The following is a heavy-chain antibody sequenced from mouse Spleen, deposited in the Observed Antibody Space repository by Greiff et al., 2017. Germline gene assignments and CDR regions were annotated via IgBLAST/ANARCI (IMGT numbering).Heavy chain of an antibody. V-gene: IGHV5-9*04. CDR1: GFTFSSYA. D-gene: IGHD2-4*01. CDR2: ISSGGGNT. J-gene: IGHJ2*01. CDR3: ARHKGLRRGYFDY. Sequence: EVTVVESGGGLVKLGGSLKLSCAASGFTFSSYAMSLVRQTPEKRLEWVATISSGGGNTYYPDSVKGRFTISRDNAKNTLYLQMSSLKSEDTAMYYCARHKGLRRGYFDYWGQGTTLTVSS.